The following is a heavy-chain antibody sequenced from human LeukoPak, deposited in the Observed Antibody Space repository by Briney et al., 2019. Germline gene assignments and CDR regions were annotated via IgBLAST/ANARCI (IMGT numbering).Heavy chain of an antibody. Sequence: ASVKVSCKASGYTFTGYYMHWVRQAPGQGLEWMGWINPNSGGTNYAQKFQGRVTMTRDTSISTAYMELSRLRSDDTAVYYCARASVAVAGPDAAYYFDYWGQGTLVTVSS. J-gene: IGHJ4*02. CDR2: INPNSGGT. D-gene: IGHD6-19*01. V-gene: IGHV1-2*02. CDR1: GYTFTGYY. CDR3: ARASVAVAGPDAAYYFDY.